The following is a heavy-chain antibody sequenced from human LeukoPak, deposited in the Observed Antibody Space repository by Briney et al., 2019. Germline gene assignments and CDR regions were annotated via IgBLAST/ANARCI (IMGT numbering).Heavy chain of an antibody. CDR2: ISSSGGST. CDR3: AKGEYSYGCLFDY. D-gene: IGHD5-18*01. Sequence: GGSLRLSCAASGFTFSCYAMSWVRQAPGKGLEWVSTISSSGGSTYYADSVKGRFTISRDNSKNTLNLQMNGLRAEDTAVYYCAKGEYSYGCLFDYWGQGTLVTVSS. V-gene: IGHV3-23*01. J-gene: IGHJ4*02. CDR1: GFTFSCYA.